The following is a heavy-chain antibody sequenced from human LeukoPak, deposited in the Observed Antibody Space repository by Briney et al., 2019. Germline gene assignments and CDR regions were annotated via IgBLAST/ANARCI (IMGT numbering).Heavy chain of an antibody. J-gene: IGHJ4*02. CDR1: GYTFTSYY. Sequence: ASVKVSCKASGYTFTSYYMHWVRQATGQGLEWMGWMNPNGGNTGYAQKFQGRVTMTRNTSISTAYMELSSLRSEDTAVYYCTRIPPIDDFWSGYYKHYFDYWGQGTLVTVSS. V-gene: IGHV1-8*02. D-gene: IGHD3-3*01. CDR2: MNPNGGNT. CDR3: TRIPPIDDFWSGYYKHYFDY.